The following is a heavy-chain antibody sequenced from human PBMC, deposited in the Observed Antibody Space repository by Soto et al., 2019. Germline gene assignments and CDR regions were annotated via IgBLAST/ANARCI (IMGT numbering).Heavy chain of an antibody. D-gene: IGHD3-9*01. CDR3: ARGGDILTGYYAIPGFDP. CDR2: IWYDGSNK. J-gene: IGHJ5*02. Sequence: QVQLVESGGGVVQPGRSLRLSCAASGFTFSSYGMHWVRQAPGKGLEWVAVIWYDGSNKYYADSVKGRFTISRDNSKNTLYLQMNSLRAEDTAVYYCARGGDILTGYYAIPGFDPWGQGTLVTVSS. CDR1: GFTFSSYG. V-gene: IGHV3-33*01.